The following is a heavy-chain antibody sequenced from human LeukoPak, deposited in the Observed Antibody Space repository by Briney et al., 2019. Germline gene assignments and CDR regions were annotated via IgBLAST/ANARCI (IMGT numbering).Heavy chain of an antibody. V-gene: IGHV3-7*01. J-gene: IGHJ4*02. CDR2: IKQDGSEK. CDR3: ASGQLWFRFDY. CDR1: VFTVSSYW. Sequence: PGGSLRLSCAASVFTVSSYWMSWVRQAPGKGLEWVANIKQDGSEKYYVDSVKGRFTISRDNAKNSLYLQMNSLRAEDTAVYYCASGQLWFRFDYWGQGTLVTVSS. D-gene: IGHD5-18*01.